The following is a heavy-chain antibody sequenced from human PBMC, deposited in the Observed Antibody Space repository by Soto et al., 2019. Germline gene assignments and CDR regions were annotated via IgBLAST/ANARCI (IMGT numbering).Heavy chain of an antibody. CDR1: GYTFTSYG. J-gene: IGHJ5*02. CDR2: ISAYNGNT. D-gene: IGHD1-26*01. V-gene: IGHV1-18*01. Sequence: ASVKVSCKASGYTFTSYGISWVRQAPGQGLEWMGWISAYNGNTNYAQKLQGRVTMTTDTSTSTVYMELRSLRSDDTAVYYCARDSGSSYWFDPWGQGTLVTVSS. CDR3: ARDSGSSYWFDP.